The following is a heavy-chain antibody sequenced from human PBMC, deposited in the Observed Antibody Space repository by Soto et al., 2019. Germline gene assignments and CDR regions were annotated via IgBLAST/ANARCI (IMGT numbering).Heavy chain of an antibody. Sequence: GGSLRLSCAAPGFTFSSYAMSWVRQAPGKGLEWVSAISGSGGSTYYADSVKGRFTISRDNSRNTLSLQMNSLRAEDTAIYYCAKDKIAGATARLFDYWGQGTLVTVSS. J-gene: IGHJ4*02. D-gene: IGHD6-25*01. CDR2: ISGSGGST. CDR3: AKDKIAGATARLFDY. CDR1: GFTFSSYA. V-gene: IGHV3-23*01.